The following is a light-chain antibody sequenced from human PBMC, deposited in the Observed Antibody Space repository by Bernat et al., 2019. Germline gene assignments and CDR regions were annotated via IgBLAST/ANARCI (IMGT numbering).Light chain of an antibody. Sequence: LSASVGDKVTITCRASQSFSSSLAWYQQKPGKAPKLLIYSASSLQSGVPSRFIGSKSGTDFTRTIRSLKPEDIASYYCQQYYSYPFTFGPGNKLDIK. CDR3: QQYYSYPFT. V-gene: IGKV1-13*02. CDR1: QSFSSS. CDR2: SAS. J-gene: IGKJ3*01.